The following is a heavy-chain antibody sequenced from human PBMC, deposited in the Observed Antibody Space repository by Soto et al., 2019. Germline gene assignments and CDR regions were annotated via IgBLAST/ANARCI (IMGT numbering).Heavy chain of an antibody. Sequence: QVQLVQSGAEVKKPGASVKVSCKASGYTFTGYYMHWVRQAPGQGLEWMGWINPNSGGTNYAPKLQGRVTITKDKYNSTAYKEQSRMRSDETAVYYCARDSGYCRSTSCDGIYGMDVWGQGTTVTVS. V-gene: IGHV1-2*02. D-gene: IGHD2-2*01. CDR1: GYTFTGYY. J-gene: IGHJ6*02. CDR3: ARDSGYCRSTSCDGIYGMDV. CDR2: INPNSGGT.